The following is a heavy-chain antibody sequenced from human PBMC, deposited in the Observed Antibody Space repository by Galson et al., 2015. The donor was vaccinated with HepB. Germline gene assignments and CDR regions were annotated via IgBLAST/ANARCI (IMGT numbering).Heavy chain of an antibody. J-gene: IGHJ5*02. D-gene: IGHD3-22*01. CDR1: GGSISSYY. CDR2: IYYSGST. CDR3: ARHRTYYYDSSGYSDWFDP. Sequence: LSLTCTVSGGSISSYYWSWIRQPPGKGLEWIGYIYYSGSTYYNPSLKSRVTISVDTSKNQFSLKLSSVTAADTAVYYCARHRTYYYDSSGYSDWFDPWGQGTLVTVSS. V-gene: IGHV4-59*08.